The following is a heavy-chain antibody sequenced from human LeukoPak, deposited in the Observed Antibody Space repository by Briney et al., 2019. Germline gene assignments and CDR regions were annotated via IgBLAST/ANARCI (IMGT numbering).Heavy chain of an antibody. CDR1: GGSISSYY. D-gene: IGHD6-19*01. V-gene: IGHV4-59*08. J-gene: IGHJ6*02. CDR3: ARQSGWYAPLAHYYYYGMDV. CDR2: IYYSGST. Sequence: PSETLSLTCTVSGGSISSYYWSWIRQPPGKGLEWIGYIYYSGSTKYNPSLKSRVTISVDTSKNQFSLKLSSVTAADTAVYYCARQSGWYAPLAHYYYYGMDVWGQGTTVTVSS.